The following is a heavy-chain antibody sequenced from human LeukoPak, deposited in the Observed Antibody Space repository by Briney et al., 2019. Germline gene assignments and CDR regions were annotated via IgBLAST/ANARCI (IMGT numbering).Heavy chain of an antibody. V-gene: IGHV3-23*01. Sequence: GGSLRLSCAASGLTFSSYAMSWVRQAPGKGLEWVSAISGSGGSTYYADSVKGRFTISRDNSKNTLYLQMNSLRAEDTAVYYCAPDWYYYDSSGFEAFDYWGQGTLVTVSS. CDR1: GLTFSSYA. J-gene: IGHJ4*02. CDR2: ISGSGGST. D-gene: IGHD3-22*01. CDR3: APDWYYYDSSGFEAFDY.